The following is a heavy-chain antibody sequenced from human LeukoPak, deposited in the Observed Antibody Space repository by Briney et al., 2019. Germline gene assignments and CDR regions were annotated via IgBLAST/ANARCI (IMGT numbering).Heavy chain of an antibody. J-gene: IGHJ4*02. CDR1: GFTFSTYG. CDR3: GRRGFYFDY. Sequence: GGSLRLSCAASGFTFSTYGMHWVRQAPGKGLEWVAVISYDGSNEYYADSVKGRFTISRDNAKNSLYLQMNSLRAEDTAVYYCGRRGFYFDYWGQGTLVTVSS. D-gene: IGHD3-10*01. V-gene: IGHV3-30*03. CDR2: ISYDGSNE.